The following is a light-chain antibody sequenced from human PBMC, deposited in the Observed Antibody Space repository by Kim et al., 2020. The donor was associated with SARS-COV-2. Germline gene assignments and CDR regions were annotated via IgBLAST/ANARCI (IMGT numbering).Light chain of an antibody. J-gene: IGKJ4*01. V-gene: IGKV3-20*01. CDR3: QQYGSSLLT. Sequence: SPGERATPSCRASQRISSSYLAWYQQKPGQAPRLLIYGASTRATAIPDRFSGSGSGTDFTLTISRLEPEDSAMYYCQQYGSSLLTFGGGTKVDIK. CDR2: GAS. CDR1: QRISSSY.